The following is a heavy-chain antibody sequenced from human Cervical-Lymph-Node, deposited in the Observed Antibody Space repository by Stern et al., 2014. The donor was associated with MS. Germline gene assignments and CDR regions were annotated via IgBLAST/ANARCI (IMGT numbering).Heavy chain of an antibody. CDR3: AKQKGRDYFFDY. CDR1: GYTFTNYY. D-gene: IGHD3-10*01. CDR2: LNPSGGVT. J-gene: IGHJ4*02. V-gene: IGHV1-46*03. Sequence: VQLVESGAEVKKHGASVNISCKASGYTFTNYYLHWVRQAPGQGLEWMGILNPSGGVTIYAQKFQGRVTMTGDTSTATMQLSSLRSEDTAVYYCAKQKGRDYFFDYWGQGTLLTVSS.